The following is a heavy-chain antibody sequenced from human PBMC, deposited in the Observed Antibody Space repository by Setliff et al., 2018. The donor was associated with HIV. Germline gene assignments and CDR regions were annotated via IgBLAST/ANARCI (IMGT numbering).Heavy chain of an antibody. V-gene: IGHV4-61*02. CDR3: AREGRRYNFWNIYYIPHEDFDY. Sequence: SETLSLTCTVPGVSISSGTYYWSWIRQPAGKALEWIGRIYTSGSANSNPSLKSRVTISVDTSKNQFSLKLSSVTAADTAVYYCAREGRRYNFWNIYYIPHEDFDYWGQGTLVTVSS. CDR2: IYTSGSA. D-gene: IGHD3-3*01. CDR1: GVSISSGTYY. J-gene: IGHJ4*02.